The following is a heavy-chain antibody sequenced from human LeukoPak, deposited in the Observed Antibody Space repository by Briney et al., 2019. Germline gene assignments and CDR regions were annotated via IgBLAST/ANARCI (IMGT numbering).Heavy chain of an antibody. V-gene: IGHV1-2*02. CDR1: GYTFTGYY. J-gene: IGHJ4*02. CDR2: INPNSGGT. D-gene: IGHD2-15*01. Sequence: ASVKVSCRASGYTFTGYYMHWVRQAPGQGLEWMGWINPNSGGTNYAQKFQGRVTMTRDTSISTAYMELSRLGSDDTAVYYCARSSHENGGSWIFDYWGQGTLVTVSS. CDR3: ARSSHENGGSWIFDY.